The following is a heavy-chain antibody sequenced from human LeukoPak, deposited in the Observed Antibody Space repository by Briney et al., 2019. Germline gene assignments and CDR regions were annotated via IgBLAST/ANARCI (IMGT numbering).Heavy chain of an antibody. Sequence: PWGSLTLSCAASGFTFSDLWMGWVRQAPGKGMEWVANINQGGSESYYVDSAKGRFTISRDNAKKSLFLQMNSLRAEDTAVYPCTKGRSNHYWGQGTLVTVST. J-gene: IGHJ4*02. CDR1: GFTFSDLW. CDR2: INQGGSES. V-gene: IGHV3-7*01. CDR3: TKGRSNHY. D-gene: IGHD4-11*01.